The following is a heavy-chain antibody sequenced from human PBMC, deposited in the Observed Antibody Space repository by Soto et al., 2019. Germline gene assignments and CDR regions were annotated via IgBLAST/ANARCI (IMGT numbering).Heavy chain of an antibody. V-gene: IGHV3-7*01. Sequence: EVQLVESGGGLVQPGGSLRLPCADSGFTFSSYWMSWVRQAPVKGLEWVGNIKQDGSEKNYVDSVKGRFTISRDNTKNSLYLQMNSLRAEDTAVYYCARIASTGRGWDVWGQGTTVVVSS. CDR3: ARIASTGRGWDV. CDR1: GFTFSSYW. J-gene: IGHJ6*02. D-gene: IGHD6-13*01. CDR2: IKQDGSEK.